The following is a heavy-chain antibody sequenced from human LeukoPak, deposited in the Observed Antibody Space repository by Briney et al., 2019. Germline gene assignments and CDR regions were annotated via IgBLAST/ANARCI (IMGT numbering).Heavy chain of an antibody. CDR2: IHSSGAT. Sequence: PGGSLRLSCAASGFTGSNNYVSWVRQAPGMGLEWVSAIHSSGATCYADSVKGRFTISRDNAKNSLYLQMNSLRAEDTALYYCAREYDSSGYYLNWGQGTLVTVSS. J-gene: IGHJ4*02. D-gene: IGHD3-22*01. CDR1: GFTGSNNY. V-gene: IGHV3-53*01. CDR3: AREYDSSGYYLN.